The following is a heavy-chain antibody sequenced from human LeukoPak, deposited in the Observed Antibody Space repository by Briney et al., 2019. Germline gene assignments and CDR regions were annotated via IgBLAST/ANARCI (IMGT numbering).Heavy chain of an antibody. J-gene: IGHJ4*02. CDR1: GGSISSGSYY. CDR3: ARIEVGQYYFDY. CDR2: IYISGST. D-gene: IGHD2-2*01. V-gene: IGHV4-61*02. Sequence: SQTLSLTCTVSGGSISSGSYYWSWIRQPAGKGLEWIGRIYISGSTYYNPSLKSRVTISVDTSKNQFSLKLSSMTAADTAVYYCARIEVGQYYFDYWGQGTLVTVSS.